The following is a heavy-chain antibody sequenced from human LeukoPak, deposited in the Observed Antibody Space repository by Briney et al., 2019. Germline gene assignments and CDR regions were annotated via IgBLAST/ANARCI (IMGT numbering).Heavy chain of an antibody. CDR2: MNPNSGNT. Sequence: AASVKVSCKASGYTFTSYDINWVRQATGQGLEWMGWMNPNSGNTGYAQKFQGRVTITRNTSISTAYMELSSLRSEDTAVYYCARARFYYDSSGYYYYFDYWGQGTLVTVSS. V-gene: IGHV1-8*03. J-gene: IGHJ4*02. D-gene: IGHD3-22*01. CDR1: GYTFTSYD. CDR3: ARARFYYDSSGYYYYFDY.